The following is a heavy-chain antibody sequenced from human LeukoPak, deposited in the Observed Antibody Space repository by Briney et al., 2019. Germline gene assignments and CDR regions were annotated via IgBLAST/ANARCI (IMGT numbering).Heavy chain of an antibody. D-gene: IGHD6-19*01. J-gene: IGHJ3*02. V-gene: IGHV4-59*01. CDR2: IYYSGST. CDR1: GGSISSYY. CDR3: AREPTPVVGDEIGAFDI. Sequence: PSETLSLTCTVSGGSISSYYWSWIRQPPGKGLEWIGYIYYSGSTNYNPSLKSRVTISVDTSKNQFSLKLSSVTAADTAVYYCAREPTPVVGDEIGAFDIWGQGTMVTVSS.